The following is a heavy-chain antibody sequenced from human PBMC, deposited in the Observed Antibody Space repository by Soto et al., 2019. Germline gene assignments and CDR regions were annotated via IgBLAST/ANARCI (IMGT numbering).Heavy chain of an antibody. CDR3: AKDPIAVAGPNWFDP. V-gene: IGHV3-23*01. CDR2: ISGSGGST. Sequence: GGSLRLSRAASGFTFSSHAMSWVPPAPGKGLEWVSAISGSGGSTYYADSVKGRFTISRDNSKNTLYLQMNSLRAEDTAVYYCAKDPIAVAGPNWFDPWGQGTLVTVPQ. J-gene: IGHJ5*02. CDR1: GFTFSSHA. D-gene: IGHD6-19*01.